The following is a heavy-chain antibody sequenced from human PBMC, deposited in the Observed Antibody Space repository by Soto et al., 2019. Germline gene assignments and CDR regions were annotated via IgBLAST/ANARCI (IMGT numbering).Heavy chain of an antibody. V-gene: IGHV3-23*01. J-gene: IGHJ4*02. Sequence: GGSLRLSCAASGFTFSSYAMRWVRQALGKGPEWVSAISGSGGSTYYADSVKGRFTISRDNSKNTLYLQMNSLRAEDTAVYYCARRGSGSYYDYWGQGTLVTVSS. CDR1: GFTFSSYA. D-gene: IGHD1-26*01. CDR2: ISGSGGST. CDR3: ARRGSGSYYDY.